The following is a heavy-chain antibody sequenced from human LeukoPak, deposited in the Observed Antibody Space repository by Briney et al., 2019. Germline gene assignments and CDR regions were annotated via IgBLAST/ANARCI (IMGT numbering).Heavy chain of an antibody. Sequence: GGSLRLSCAASGFTVSSNYXSWVRQAPXXXXXWVSVIYSGGSTYYADSVKGRFTISRHNSKNTLYLQMNSLRAEDTAVYYCARDIGSDLDYWGQGTLVTVSS. J-gene: IGHJ4*02. CDR1: GFTVSSNY. D-gene: IGHD2-15*01. V-gene: IGHV3-53*04. CDR3: ARDIGSDLDY. CDR2: IYSGGST.